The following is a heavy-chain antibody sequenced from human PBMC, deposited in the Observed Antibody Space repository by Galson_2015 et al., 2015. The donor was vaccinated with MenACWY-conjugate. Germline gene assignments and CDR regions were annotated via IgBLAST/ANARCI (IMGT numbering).Heavy chain of an antibody. V-gene: IGHV3-30*10. Sequence: SLRLSCAASGFRFSSYTFYWVRQSPGKGLEWVAVVSYDASSRYYRDSVQGRFTISRDNSKNTVSLEMSSLGPEDSAVYYCVRAEGWLRSSFDLCGHGTMVTVSS. D-gene: IGHD5-12*01. CDR3: VRAEGWLRSSFDL. CDR1: GFRFSSYT. CDR2: VSYDASSR. J-gene: IGHJ3*01.